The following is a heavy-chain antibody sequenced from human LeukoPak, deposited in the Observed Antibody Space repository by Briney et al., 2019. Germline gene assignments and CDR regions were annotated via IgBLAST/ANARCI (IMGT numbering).Heavy chain of an antibody. CDR2: ISYDGSNK. J-gene: IGHJ6*02. Sequence: GGSLRLSCAASGFTFSSYGMHWVREAPGKGLEWVAVISYDGSNKYYADSVKGRFTISRDNSKNTLYLQMNSLRAEDTAVYYCAKGTVAGTDYYYYGMDVWGQGTTVTVSS. CDR3: AKGTVAGTDYYYYGMDV. V-gene: IGHV3-30*18. CDR1: GFTFSSYG. D-gene: IGHD6-19*01.